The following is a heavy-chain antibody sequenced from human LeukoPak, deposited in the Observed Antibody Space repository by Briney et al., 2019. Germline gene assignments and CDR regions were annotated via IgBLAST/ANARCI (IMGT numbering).Heavy chain of an antibody. Sequence: ASVKVSCKASGYTFSGYYIHWVRQAPGQGLEWMGWINPNTGGTKYAQRFQGRVTMTRDTSISTAYMELSRLRSDDTAVYYCARGEGSANYDSSGYYFGWFDPWGQGTLVTVSS. V-gene: IGHV1-2*02. J-gene: IGHJ5*02. D-gene: IGHD3-22*01. CDR3: ARGEGSANYDSSGYYFGWFDP. CDR2: INPNTGGT. CDR1: GYTFSGYY.